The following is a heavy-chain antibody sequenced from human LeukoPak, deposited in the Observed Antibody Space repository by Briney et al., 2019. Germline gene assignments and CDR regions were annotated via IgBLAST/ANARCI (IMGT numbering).Heavy chain of an antibody. J-gene: IGHJ5*02. CDR2: MNPNSGDR. D-gene: IGHD2-2*01. Sequence: ASVKVSCKASGYSFSSYDINWVRQATGQGLEWMGWMNPNSGDRGYAQKFQGRVTITRNTSISTAYMELSSLRSEDTAVYYCARVLCSSTSCSSSPWFDPWGQGALVTVSS. CDR3: ARVLCSSTSCSSSPWFDP. V-gene: IGHV1-8*03. CDR1: GYSFSSYD.